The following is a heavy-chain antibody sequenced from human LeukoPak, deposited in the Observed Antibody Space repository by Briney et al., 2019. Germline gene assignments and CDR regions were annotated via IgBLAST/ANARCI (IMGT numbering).Heavy chain of an antibody. CDR3: ARDRNGDYVGAFDM. Sequence: PGGSLRLFCTASGFTFSDYALMRVRQSPGQGPEWVAAIRGGGHGPFYEDSVRGRFTISRDNSKYTMFLQLDSLRAEDTAVYYCARDRNGDYVGAFDMWGPGTMVTVSS. CDR1: GFTFSDYA. D-gene: IGHD4-17*01. CDR2: IRGGGHGP. J-gene: IGHJ3*02. V-gene: IGHV3-23*01.